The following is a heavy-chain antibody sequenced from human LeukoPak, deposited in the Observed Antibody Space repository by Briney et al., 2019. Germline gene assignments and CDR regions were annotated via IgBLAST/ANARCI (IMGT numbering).Heavy chain of an antibody. V-gene: IGHV3-9*01. Sequence: PGGSLRLSCAASGFTFDDYAMHWVRQAPGKGLEWVSGISWNSGSIGYADSVKGRFTISRDNAKNSLYLQMNSLRAEDTALYYCAKDNGWYFDLWGRGTLVTVSS. CDR3: AKDNGWYFDL. CDR1: GFTFDDYA. J-gene: IGHJ2*01. CDR2: ISWNSGSI.